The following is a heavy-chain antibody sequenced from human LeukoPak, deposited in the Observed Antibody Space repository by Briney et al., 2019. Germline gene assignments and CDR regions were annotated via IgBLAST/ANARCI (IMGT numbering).Heavy chain of an antibody. CDR3: ARQTGWFDP. V-gene: IGHV4-39*01. CDR1: GGSISSSSYY. CDR2: IYYSGST. Sequence: SETLSLTCTVSGGSISSSSYYWGWIRQPPGKGLEWIGSIYYSGSTYYNPFLKSRVTISVDTSKNQFSLKLSSVTAADTAVYYCARQTGWFDPWGQGTLVTVSS. J-gene: IGHJ5*02.